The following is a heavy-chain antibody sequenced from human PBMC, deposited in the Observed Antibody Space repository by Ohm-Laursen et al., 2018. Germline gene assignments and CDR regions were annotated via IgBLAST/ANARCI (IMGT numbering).Heavy chain of an antibody. CDR3: ARDPSLAH. J-gene: IGHJ4*02. V-gene: IGHV4-61*01. D-gene: IGHD3-16*02. Sequence: SGTLSLTCTVSGGSVSSGSYYWSWIRQPPGKGLEWIGYIYYSGSTNYNPSLKSRVTISVDTSKNQFSLKLSSVTAADTAVYYCARDPSLAHWGQGTLVTVSS. CDR2: IYYSGST. CDR1: GGSVSSGSYY.